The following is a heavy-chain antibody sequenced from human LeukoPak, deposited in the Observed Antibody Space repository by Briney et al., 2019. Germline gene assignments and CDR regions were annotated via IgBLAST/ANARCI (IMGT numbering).Heavy chain of an antibody. J-gene: IGHJ4*02. CDR1: GFTFSSYW. CDR3: ARDQLSVTLWAEYFDY. CDR2: IRQDGSEK. V-gene: IGHV3-7*01. D-gene: IGHD4-17*01. Sequence: PGGSLRLSCAASGFTFSSYWMSWVRQAPGKGLEWVANIRQDGSEKYYVDSVKGRFTISRDNAKNSLYLQMNSLRAEDTAVYYCARDQLSVTLWAEYFDYWGQGTLVTVSS.